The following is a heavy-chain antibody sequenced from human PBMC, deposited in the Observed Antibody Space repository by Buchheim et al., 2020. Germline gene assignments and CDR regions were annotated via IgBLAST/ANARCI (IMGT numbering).Heavy chain of an antibody. CDR1: GFSVSSNS. CDR2: IYSGGST. Sequence: EVQLVESGGGLVQPGGSLRLSCAASGFSVSSNSMSWVRQAPGKGLDWVSVIYSGGSTSYEDSVKGRFSISSGNSTNTLYHQMNSLRAEDTAVYYCAREIGARFESSGYHNWGQGT. V-gene: IGHV3-66*01. CDR3: AREIGARFESSGYHN. J-gene: IGHJ4*02. D-gene: IGHD3-22*01.